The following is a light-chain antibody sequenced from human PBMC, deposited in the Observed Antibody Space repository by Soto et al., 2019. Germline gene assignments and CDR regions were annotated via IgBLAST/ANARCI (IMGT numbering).Light chain of an antibody. CDR3: SSYAGSNNVV. CDR2: EVT. J-gene: IGLJ2*01. V-gene: IGLV2-8*01. Sequence: QSALTQPPSASGSPGQSVAISCTGTSSDVAGYNYVSWYQQHPGKAPKLMLYEVTKWPSGVPDRFSGSKSGNTASLTVSGLQAEDEADYYCSSYAGSNNVVFGGGTKVTVL. CDR1: SSDVAGYNY.